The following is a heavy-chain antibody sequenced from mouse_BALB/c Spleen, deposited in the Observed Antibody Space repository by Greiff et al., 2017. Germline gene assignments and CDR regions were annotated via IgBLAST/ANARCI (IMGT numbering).Heavy chain of an antibody. Sequence: EVQLVESGGGLVQPGGSLRLSCATSGFTFTDYYMSWVRQPPGKALEWLGFIRNKANGYTTEYSASVKGRFTISRDNSQSILYLQMNTLRAEDSATYYCARALITTVVARRYYAMDYWGQGTSVTVSS. V-gene: IGHV7-3*02. CDR1: GFTFTDYY. CDR3: ARALITTVVARRYYAMDY. D-gene: IGHD1-1*01. J-gene: IGHJ4*01. CDR2: IRNKANGYTT.